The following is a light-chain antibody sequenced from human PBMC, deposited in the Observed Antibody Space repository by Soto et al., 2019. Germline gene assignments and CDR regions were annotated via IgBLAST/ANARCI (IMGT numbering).Light chain of an antibody. CDR2: DVS. Sequence: QSVLTQPASVSGSPGQLITISCTGTSSDVGAYNYVSWYQQHPGKDPKLMIYDVSNRPSGVSNRFSGSKSGNTASLTISGLQAEDEADYYCSSYTRSNTYVFGTGTKVTVL. V-gene: IGLV2-14*01. CDR3: SSYTRSNTYV. CDR1: SSDVGAYNY. J-gene: IGLJ1*01.